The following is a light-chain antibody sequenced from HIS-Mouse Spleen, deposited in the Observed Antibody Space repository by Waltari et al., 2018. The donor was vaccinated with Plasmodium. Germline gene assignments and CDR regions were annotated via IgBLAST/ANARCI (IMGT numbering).Light chain of an antibody. J-gene: IGKJ1*01. V-gene: IGKV3-15*01. Sequence: EIVMTQSPAPLSVSPGESATLSCRASQSVSSKLAWYQQKPGQAPRLLIYGASTRATGIPARFSGSGSGTEFTLTISSLQSEDFAVYYCQQYNNWPAWTFGQGTKVEIK. CDR3: QQYNNWPAWT. CDR2: GAS. CDR1: QSVSSK.